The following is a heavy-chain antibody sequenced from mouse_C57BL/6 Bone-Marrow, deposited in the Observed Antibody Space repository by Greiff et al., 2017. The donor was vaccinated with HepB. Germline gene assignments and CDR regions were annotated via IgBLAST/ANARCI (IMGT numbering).Heavy chain of an antibody. CDR3: TRDYGSSYGTY. J-gene: IGHJ3*01. Sequence: VKLQQSGAELVRPGASVTLSCKASGYTFTDYEMHWVKQTPVHGLEWIGAIDPETGGTAYNQKFKGKAILTADKSSSTAYMELRSLTSEDSAVYYCTRDYGSSYGTYWGQGTLVTVSA. V-gene: IGHV1-15*01. CDR1: GYTFTDYE. D-gene: IGHD1-1*01. CDR2: IDPETGGT.